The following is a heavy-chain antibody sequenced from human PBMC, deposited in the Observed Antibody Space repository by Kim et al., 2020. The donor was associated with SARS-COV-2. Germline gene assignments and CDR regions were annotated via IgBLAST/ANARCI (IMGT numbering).Heavy chain of an antibody. CDR2: IIPIFGTA. CDR1: GGTFSSYA. D-gene: IGHD6-6*01. V-gene: IGHV1-69*13. J-gene: IGHJ3*02. Sequence: SVKVSCKASGGTFSSYAISWVRQAPGQGLEWMGGIIPIFGTANYAQKFQGRVTITADESTSTAYMELSSLRSEDTAVYYCAGGLPSYSSSLDSIPEDAFDIWGQGTMVTVSS. CDR3: AGGLPSYSSSLDSIPEDAFDI.